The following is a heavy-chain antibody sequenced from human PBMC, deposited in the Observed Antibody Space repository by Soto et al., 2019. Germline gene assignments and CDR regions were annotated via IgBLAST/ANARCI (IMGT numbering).Heavy chain of an antibody. D-gene: IGHD3-10*01. V-gene: IGHV3-7*01. J-gene: IGHJ4*01. CDR2: IKKGRSEM. CDR3: ARDYYGSGTFDY. Sequence: GVLRLSCTASGFTFSYYYMNWVRQAPGKGLEWVSNIKKGRSEMYYADSVKGRFTISRDNAKSSLYLQMNSLRAEDTAVYYCARDYYGSGTFDYWGHGTLVTVSS. CDR1: GFTFSYYY.